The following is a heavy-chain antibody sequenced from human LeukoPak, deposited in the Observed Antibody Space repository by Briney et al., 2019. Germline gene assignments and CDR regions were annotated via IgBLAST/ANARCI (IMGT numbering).Heavy chain of an antibody. J-gene: IGHJ5*02. Sequence: SETLSLTCTVSGGSISSYYWSWIRQPAGKGLKWIGRIYTSGSTNYNPSLKSRVTMSVDTSKNQFSLKLSSVTAADTAVYYCARVHCSSTSCYRYWFDPWGQGTLVTVSS. D-gene: IGHD2-2*01. CDR2: IYTSGST. CDR3: ARVHCSSTSCYRYWFDP. CDR1: GGSISSYY. V-gene: IGHV4-4*07.